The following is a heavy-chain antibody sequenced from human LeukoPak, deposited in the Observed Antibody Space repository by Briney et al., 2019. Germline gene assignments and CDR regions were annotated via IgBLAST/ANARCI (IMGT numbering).Heavy chain of an antibody. D-gene: IGHD5-12*01. CDR3: AKGGVATVDYFDY. CDR2: ISYDGRNR. CDR1: GFTFGSYG. V-gene: IGHV3-30*18. J-gene: IGHJ4*02. Sequence: PGGSLRLSCAASGFTFGSYGMHWVRQAPGKGLEWVSVISYDGRNRYYAESVKGRCSISRDDSKKTVDLEMNSLRPEDTAVHYCAKGGVATVDYFDYWGQGTLVTVSS.